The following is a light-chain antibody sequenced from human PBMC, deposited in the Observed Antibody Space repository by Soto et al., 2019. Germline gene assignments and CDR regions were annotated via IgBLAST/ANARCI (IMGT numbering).Light chain of an antibody. V-gene: IGKV3-20*01. J-gene: IGKJ3*01. CDR2: GAS. CDR1: QSVSSSY. CDR3: QQYGSSPL. Sequence: EIVMTQSPATLSVSPGERVTLSCRASQSVSSSYLAWYQQKPGQAPRLLIYGASSRATGIPDRFSGSGSGTDFTLTISRLEPEDFAVYYCQQYGSSPLFGPGTKVDI.